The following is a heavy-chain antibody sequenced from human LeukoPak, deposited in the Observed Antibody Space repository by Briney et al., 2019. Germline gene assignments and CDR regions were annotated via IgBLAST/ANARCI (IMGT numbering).Heavy chain of an antibody. CDR2: INPNSGGT. Sequence: ASVKVSCKASGYTFTGCYMHWVRQAPGQGLEWMGWINPNSGGTNYAQKFQGRVTLTGDTSISTAYMELSSLRSDDTAVYYCARDWVGATTRLDFWGQGTLVTVSS. CDR1: GYTFTGCY. D-gene: IGHD1-26*01. J-gene: IGHJ4*02. V-gene: IGHV1-2*02. CDR3: ARDWVGATTRLDF.